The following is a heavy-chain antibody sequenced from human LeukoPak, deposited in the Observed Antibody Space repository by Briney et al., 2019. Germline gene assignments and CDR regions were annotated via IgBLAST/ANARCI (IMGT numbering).Heavy chain of an antibody. CDR2: ISSSSSTI. CDR3: ARVSSGWYSAFDY. V-gene: IGHV3-48*01. Sequence: PGGSLRLSCAASGFTFSSYSMNWVRQAPGKGLEWVSYISSSSSTIYYADSVKGRFTISRDNAKNSLYLQMNSLRAEDTAVYYCARVSSGWYSAFDYWGQGTLVTVSS. D-gene: IGHD6-19*01. J-gene: IGHJ4*02. CDR1: GFTFSSYS.